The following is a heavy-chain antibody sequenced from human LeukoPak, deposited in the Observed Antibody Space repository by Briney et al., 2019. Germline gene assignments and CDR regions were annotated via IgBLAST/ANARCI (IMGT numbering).Heavy chain of an antibody. D-gene: IGHD3-3*01. V-gene: IGHV3-11*04. CDR1: GFTFRDYY. CDR2: IRSTGSST. CDR3: ARVYYASWSGQPLSQHWLDP. J-gene: IGHJ5*02. Sequence: GGSLRLSCTASGFTFRDYYVTWIRQAPGKGLEWVSYIRSTGSSTAYADSVKGRFALSRDNAKNSLYLQMNGLRVEDTAVYYCARVYYASWSGQPLSQHWLDPWGQGTLVTVSS.